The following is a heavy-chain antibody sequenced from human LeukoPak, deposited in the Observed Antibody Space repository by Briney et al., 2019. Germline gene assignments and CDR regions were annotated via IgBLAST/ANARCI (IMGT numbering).Heavy chain of an antibody. Sequence: SETLSLTCAVYDGSFSGYYWSWIRQPPGKGLEWIWEINHSGSTNYNPSLKSRVTVSVDTSRNQFSLKLSSVTAADTAVYYCARGPGITAAGNFDYWGQGTLVTVSS. CDR1: DGSFSGYY. CDR3: ARGPGITAAGNFDY. D-gene: IGHD6-13*01. V-gene: IGHV4-34*01. CDR2: INHSGST. J-gene: IGHJ4*02.